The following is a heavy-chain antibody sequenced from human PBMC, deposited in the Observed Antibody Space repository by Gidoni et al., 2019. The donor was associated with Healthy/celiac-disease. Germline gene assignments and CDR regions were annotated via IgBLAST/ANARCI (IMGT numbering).Heavy chain of an antibody. V-gene: IGHV1-8*01. D-gene: IGHD5-12*01. J-gene: IGHJ4*02. CDR3: AAGYSGYDSASY. CDR2: MNPNSGNT. Sequence: GLEWMGWMNPNSGNTGYAQKFQGRVTMTRNTSISTAYMELSSLRSEDTAVYYCAAGYSGYDSASYWGQGTLVTVSS.